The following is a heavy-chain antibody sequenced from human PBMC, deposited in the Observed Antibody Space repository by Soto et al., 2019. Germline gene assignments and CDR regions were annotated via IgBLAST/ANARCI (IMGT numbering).Heavy chain of an antibody. CDR1: GGTFSSYA. D-gene: IGHD3-22*01. V-gene: IGHV1-69*01. CDR2: IIPIFGTA. J-gene: IGHJ4*02. CDR3: AREKGYYYDSSGYRPFDY. Sequence: QVQLVQSGAEVKKPGSSVKVSCKASGGTFSSYAISWVRQAPGQGLDWMGGIIPIFGTANYAQKFQGRVTITADESTSTAYMELSSLRSEDTAVYYCAREKGYYYDSSGYRPFDYWGQGTLVTVSS.